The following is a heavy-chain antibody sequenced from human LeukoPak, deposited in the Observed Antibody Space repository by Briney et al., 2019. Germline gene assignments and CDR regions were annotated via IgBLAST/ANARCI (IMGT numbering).Heavy chain of an antibody. D-gene: IGHD3-22*01. CDR3: ARGVHYYDSSGYYYAWFDP. J-gene: IGHJ5*02. CDR1: GGSISSGGYY. V-gene: IGHV4-30-4*08. CDR2: IYYSGST. Sequence: SQTLSLTCTVSGGSISSGGYYWSWIRQHPGKGLEWIGYIYYSGSTYYNPSLKSRVTISVDTSKNQFSLKLSSVTAADTAVYYCARGVHYYDSSGYYYAWFDPWGQGTLVTVSS.